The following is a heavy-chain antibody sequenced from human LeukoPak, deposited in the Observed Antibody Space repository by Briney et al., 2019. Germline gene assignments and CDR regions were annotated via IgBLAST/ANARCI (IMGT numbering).Heavy chain of an antibody. CDR2: ISNDGNTI. V-gene: IGHV3-48*03. CDR1: GVTFSSDE. J-gene: IGHJ3*01. Sequence: PGGSLRLSCAASGVTFSSDEMNWVRQAPGKGLEWVSYISNDGNTIYYADSVNGRFTISTDNAKNSLHLHMNSLRAEDTAVYFCARECNLVGVAPDALDFWGRGRMVPVSS. D-gene: IGHD1-26*01. CDR3: ARECNLVGVAPDALDF.